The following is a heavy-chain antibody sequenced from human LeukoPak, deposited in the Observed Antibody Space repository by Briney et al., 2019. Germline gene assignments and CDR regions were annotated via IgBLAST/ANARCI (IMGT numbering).Heavy chain of an antibody. D-gene: IGHD6-13*01. CDR2: ITTYNGDS. CDR1: GYTFTSYG. Sequence: ASVKVSCKASGYTFTSYGISWVRQAPGQGLEWMGGITTYNGDSNYAQNLQGRVTMTTDTSTTTAYMGLRSLRSDDTAVYYCARRSGNWYYFDYWGQGTLVTVSS. V-gene: IGHV1-18*01. CDR3: ARRSGNWYYFDY. J-gene: IGHJ4*02.